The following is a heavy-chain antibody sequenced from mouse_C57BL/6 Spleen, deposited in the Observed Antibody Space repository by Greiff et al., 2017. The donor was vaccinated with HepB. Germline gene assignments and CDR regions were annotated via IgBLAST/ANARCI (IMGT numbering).Heavy chain of an antibody. V-gene: IGHV5-17*01. CDR1: GFTFSAYG. CDR3: ARQGRCDY. D-gene: IGHD3-3*01. CDR2: ISSGSSTI. Sequence: EVKLMESGGGLVKPGGSLKLSCAASGFTFSAYGMHWVRQAPEKGLEWVAYISSGSSTIYYAATVTGRFTISRDNAKNTLCLHMTSLRSEDTALYYCARQGRCDYWGQGTTLTVAA. J-gene: IGHJ2*01.